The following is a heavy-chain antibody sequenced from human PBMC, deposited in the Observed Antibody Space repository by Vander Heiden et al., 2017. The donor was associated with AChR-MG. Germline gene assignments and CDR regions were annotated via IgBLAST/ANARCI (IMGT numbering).Heavy chain of an antibody. CDR1: GGTFSSYA. D-gene: IGHD3-22*01. CDR2: IIPIFGTA. Sequence: QVQLVQSGAEVKKPGSSVKVSCKASGGTFSSYAIRWVRQAPGQGLEWMGGIIPIFGTANYAQKFQGRVTITADESTSTAYMELSSLRSEDTAVYYCARGPNYYDSSGTSGVDYWGQGTLVTVSS. J-gene: IGHJ4*02. CDR3: ARGPNYYDSSGTSGVDY. V-gene: IGHV1-69*01.